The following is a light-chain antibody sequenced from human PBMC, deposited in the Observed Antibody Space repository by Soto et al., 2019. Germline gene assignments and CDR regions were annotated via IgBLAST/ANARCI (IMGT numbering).Light chain of an antibody. CDR2: NTN. V-gene: IGLV8-61*01. Sequence: QTVVTQEPSFSVSPGGTVTLTCALTSGSVSTDDHPSWYQQTPGQAPRMLMYNTNTRSSGVPDRFSGSIVGNKAALTITGAQADDESDYFCILYRGGALVFGGGTKLTVL. J-gene: IGLJ3*02. CDR3: ILYRGGALV. CDR1: SGSVSTDDH.